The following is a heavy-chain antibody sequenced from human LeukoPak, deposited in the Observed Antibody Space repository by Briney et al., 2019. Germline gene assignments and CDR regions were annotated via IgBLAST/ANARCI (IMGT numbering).Heavy chain of an antibody. Sequence: GGSLRLSCAASGFTFSSYGMHWVRQAPGKGLEWVAVISYDGKNKYYGDSVKGRFTISRDNSKSTLYLQMNSLRPEDTAVYYCARHRKTYYYDSSGYFDIWGQGTMVTVSS. D-gene: IGHD3-22*01. CDR1: GFTFSSYG. CDR3: ARHRKTYYYDSSGYFDI. CDR2: ISYDGKNK. V-gene: IGHV3-30*03. J-gene: IGHJ3*02.